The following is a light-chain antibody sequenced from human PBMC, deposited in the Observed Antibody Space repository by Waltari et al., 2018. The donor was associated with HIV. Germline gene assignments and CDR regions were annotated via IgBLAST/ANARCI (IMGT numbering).Light chain of an antibody. CDR2: DAS. Sequence: EIVMTQSPATLSVSPGERATLSCRASQSVRSNLAWYQQKPGQATRLVIYDASTRATGIPARFSGSGSGTEFTLTISSLQSEDFAVYYCQQYNNWPPNTFGQGTKLEIK. J-gene: IGKJ2*01. CDR1: QSVRSN. V-gene: IGKV3-15*01. CDR3: QQYNNWPPNT.